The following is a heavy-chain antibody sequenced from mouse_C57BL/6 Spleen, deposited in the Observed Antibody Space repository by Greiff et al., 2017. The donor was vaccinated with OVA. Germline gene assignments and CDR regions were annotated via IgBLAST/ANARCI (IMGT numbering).Heavy chain of an antibody. CDR2: ISSGGDYI. CDR3: TRDGDYGHFDY. J-gene: IGHJ2*01. CDR1: GFTFSSYA. D-gene: IGHD1-1*02. V-gene: IGHV5-9-1*02. Sequence: EVMLVESGEGLVKPGGSLKLSCAASGFTFSSYAMSWVRQTPEKRLEWVAYISSGGDYIYYADTVKGRFTISRDNARNTLYLQMSSLKSEDTAMYYCTRDGDYGHFDYWGQGTTLTVSS.